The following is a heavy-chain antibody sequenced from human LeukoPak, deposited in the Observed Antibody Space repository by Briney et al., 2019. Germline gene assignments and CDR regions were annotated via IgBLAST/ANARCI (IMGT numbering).Heavy chain of an antibody. CDR1: GGTFSSYA. J-gene: IGHJ5*02. CDR3: ARANEQFSLSNWFDP. CDR2: IIPIFGTA. D-gene: IGHD1-1*01. V-gene: IGHV1-69*13. Sequence: SVTVSCTASGGTFSSYAISWVRQAPGQGLEWMGGIIPIFGTANYAQKFQGRVTITADESTSTAYMELSSLRSEDTAVYYCARANEQFSLSNWFDPWGQGTLVTVSS.